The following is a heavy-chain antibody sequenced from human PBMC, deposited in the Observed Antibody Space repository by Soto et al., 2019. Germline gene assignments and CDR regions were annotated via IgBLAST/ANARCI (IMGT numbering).Heavy chain of an antibody. J-gene: IGHJ4*02. Sequence: GGSLRLSCAASGFTFSSYAMSWVRQAPGKGLEWVSAISGSGGSTYYADSVKGRFTISRDNSKNTLYLQMNSLRAEDTAVYYCATAAKYYDILTGLDYWGQGTLVTVSS. CDR2: ISGSGGST. V-gene: IGHV3-23*01. D-gene: IGHD3-9*01. CDR1: GFTFSSYA. CDR3: ATAAKYYDILTGLDY.